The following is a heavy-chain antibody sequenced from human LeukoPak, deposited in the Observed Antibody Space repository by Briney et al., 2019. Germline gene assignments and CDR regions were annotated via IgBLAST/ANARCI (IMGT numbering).Heavy chain of an antibody. Sequence: GGSLRLSCAASGFTFSNAWMSWVRQAPGKGLEWVGRIKSKTDGGTTDYAAPVKGRFTISRDDSKNTLYLQMNSLKTEDTAVYCCTTDRPGWELPPDAFDIWGQGTMVTVSS. V-gene: IGHV3-15*01. CDR3: TTDRPGWELPPDAFDI. D-gene: IGHD1-26*01. J-gene: IGHJ3*02. CDR2: IKSKTDGGTT. CDR1: GFTFSNAW.